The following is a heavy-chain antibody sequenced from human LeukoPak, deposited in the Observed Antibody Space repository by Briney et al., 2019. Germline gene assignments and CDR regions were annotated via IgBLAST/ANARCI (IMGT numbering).Heavy chain of an antibody. J-gene: IGHJ4*02. Sequence: SETLSLTCTVSGGSISSYYWSWIRQPPGKGLEWIGYIYYSGSTNYNPSLKSRVTISVDTSKSQFSLKLSSVTAADTAVYYCAKGDFWSGYLFDYWGQGTLVTVSS. CDR1: GGSISSYY. V-gene: IGHV4-59*01. CDR2: IYYSGST. CDR3: AKGDFWSGYLFDY. D-gene: IGHD3-3*01.